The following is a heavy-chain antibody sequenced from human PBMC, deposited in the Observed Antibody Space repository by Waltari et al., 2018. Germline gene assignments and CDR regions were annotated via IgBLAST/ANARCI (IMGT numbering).Heavy chain of an antibody. D-gene: IGHD6-19*01. J-gene: IGHJ6*02. V-gene: IGHV4-59*01. Sequence: QVQLQESGPGLVKPSETLSLTCTVSGGSISSYYWSWSRQPPGKGLEWIGYIYYSGSTNYNPSLKSRVTISVDTSKNQFSLKLSSVTAADTAVYYCARDRGSGWSPYYYYYYGMDVWGQGTTVTVSS. CDR2: IYYSGST. CDR3: ARDRGSGWSPYYYYYYGMDV. CDR1: GGSISSYY.